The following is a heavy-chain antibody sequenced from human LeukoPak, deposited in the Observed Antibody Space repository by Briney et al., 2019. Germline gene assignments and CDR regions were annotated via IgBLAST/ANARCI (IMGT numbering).Heavy chain of an antibody. CDR2: ISGYNGKT. D-gene: IGHD2-15*01. V-gene: IGHV1-18*04. CDR1: GYTFASYG. J-gene: IGHJ4*02. Sequence: ASVKVSCKASGYTFASYGISWVRQAPGQGLEWMGWISGYNGKTNYAEKLQGRVTMTTDTSTSTAYMELRSLRSDDTAVYYCARDEAATQDSLSDCWGQGTLVTVSS. CDR3: ARDEAATQDSLSDC.